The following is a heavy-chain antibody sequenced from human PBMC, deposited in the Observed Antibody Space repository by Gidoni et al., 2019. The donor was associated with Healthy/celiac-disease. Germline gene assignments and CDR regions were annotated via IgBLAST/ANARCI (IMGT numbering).Heavy chain of an antibody. CDR1: RFTFSSYA. CDR2: ISYDGSNK. CDR3: ARVHDSSGYEYYFDY. Sequence: QVQLVESGGGVVQPGRSLRLSCAASRFTFSSYAMHWVRQAPGKGLEWVAVISYDGSNKYYADSVKGRFTISRDNSKNTLYLQMNSLRAEDTAVYYCARVHDSSGYEYYFDYWGQGTLVTVSS. D-gene: IGHD3-22*01. J-gene: IGHJ4*02. V-gene: IGHV3-30*04.